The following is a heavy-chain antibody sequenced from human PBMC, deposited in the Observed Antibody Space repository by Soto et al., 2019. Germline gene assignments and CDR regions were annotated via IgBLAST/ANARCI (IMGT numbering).Heavy chain of an antibody. V-gene: IGHV3-30-3*01. CDR1: GFTFSSYA. J-gene: IGHJ3*02. CDR2: ISYDGSNK. CDR3: ARVVKWRETPYGSGSLGAFDI. Sequence: GGSLRLSCAASGFTFSSYAMHWVRQAPGKGLEWVAVISYDGSNKYYADSVKGRFTISRDNSKNTLYLQMNSLRAEDTAVYYCARVVKWRETPYGSGSLGAFDIWGQGTMVTVSS. D-gene: IGHD3-10*01.